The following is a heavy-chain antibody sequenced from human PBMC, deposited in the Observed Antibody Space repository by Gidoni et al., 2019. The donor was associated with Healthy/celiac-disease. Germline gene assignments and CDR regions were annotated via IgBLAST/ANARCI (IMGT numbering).Heavy chain of an antibody. CDR2: ISGSGGSK. J-gene: IGHJ6*02. CDR3: AKDLGYSYGTQPNYYYYGMDV. V-gene: IGHV3-23*01. D-gene: IGHD5-18*01. Sequence: EVQLLESGGGLVQPGGSLRLSCAASGFTFSSYAMSWVRQAPGKGLEWVSAISGSGGSKYYADSVKGRFTISRDNSKNTLYLQMNSLRAEDTAVYYCAKDLGYSYGTQPNYYYYGMDVWGQGTTVTVSS. CDR1: GFTFSSYA.